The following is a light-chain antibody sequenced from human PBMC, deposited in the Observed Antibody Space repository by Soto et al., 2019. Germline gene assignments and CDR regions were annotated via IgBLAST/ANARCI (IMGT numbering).Light chain of an antibody. Sequence: DIQMTQSPSTLSASVGDRVTITCRASQSISSWLAWYQQNPGKAPKLLIYKASSLESGIPSRFSGSGSGTDFPLTISSLQPYDFANYYCQQYNSYPCTFGHGTKVDIK. CDR2: KAS. CDR3: QQYNSYPCT. V-gene: IGKV1-5*03. J-gene: IGKJ3*01. CDR1: QSISSW.